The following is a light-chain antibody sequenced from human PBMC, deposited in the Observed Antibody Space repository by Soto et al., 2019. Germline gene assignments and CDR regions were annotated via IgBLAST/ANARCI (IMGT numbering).Light chain of an antibody. CDR3: VLFMGSGIWV. V-gene: IGLV8-61*01. CDR2: NTN. CDR1: SGSVSTSYY. Sequence: QTVVTQEPSFLVSPGRTVTLTCGLSSGSVSTSYYPSWYQQTPGQAPRTLIYNTNTRSSGVPDRFSGSILGNKAALTITGAQADDESDYYCVLFMGSGIWVFGGGTKVTDL. J-gene: IGLJ3*02.